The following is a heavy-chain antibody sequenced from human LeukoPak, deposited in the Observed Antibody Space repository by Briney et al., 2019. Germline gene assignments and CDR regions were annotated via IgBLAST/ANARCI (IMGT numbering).Heavy chain of an antibody. Sequence: SETLSLTCTVSGGSISTYYWTWIRQPAGKGLEWIGRIHTSGNTNYNPYLKSRVTMSVDTSKNQFSLNLTSVTAADTAVYYCARAPQFTGRFDCWGQGTLVTVSS. CDR2: IHTSGNT. CDR3: ARAPQFTGRFDC. V-gene: IGHV4-4*07. CDR1: GGSISTYY. D-gene: IGHD7-27*01. J-gene: IGHJ4*02.